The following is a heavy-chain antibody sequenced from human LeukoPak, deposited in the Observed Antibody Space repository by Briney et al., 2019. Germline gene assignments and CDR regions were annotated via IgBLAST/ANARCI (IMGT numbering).Heavy chain of an antibody. Sequence: SQTLSLTCTVSGGSISSGGYYWSWIRQHPRKGLEWIGYMYHSGSTYYNPSLKSRVTISGDTSKNQFSLKLSSVTAADTAVYYCARVLTYSSIYYMDVWGKGTTVTVPS. CDR3: ARVLTYSSIYYMDV. J-gene: IGHJ6*03. V-gene: IGHV4-31*03. CDR1: GGSISSGGYY. CDR2: MYHSGST. D-gene: IGHD6-13*01.